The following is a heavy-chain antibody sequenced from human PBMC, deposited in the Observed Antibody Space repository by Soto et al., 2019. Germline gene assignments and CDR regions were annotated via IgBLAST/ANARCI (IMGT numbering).Heavy chain of an antibody. V-gene: IGHV1-69*05. CDR1: GGTLRTSA. J-gene: IGHJ6*04. CDR3: ARAKDRPQSGRKYYYTMGL. CDR2: IMPIFPTP. Sequence: QVQLVQSGAEVKKPGSSVKVSCKTSGGTLRTSAISWVRQAPGQGLEWMGGIMPIFPTPDYAQNFQGRVTITTDESRSTAFMELSRLRPADTAVYYCARAKDRPQSGRKYYYTMGLSGKGTTVTVSS.